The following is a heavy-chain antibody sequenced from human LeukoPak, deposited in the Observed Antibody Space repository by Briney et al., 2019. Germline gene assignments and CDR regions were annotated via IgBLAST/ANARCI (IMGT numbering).Heavy chain of an antibody. V-gene: IGHV3-30-3*01. D-gene: IGHD1-26*01. Sequence: GGSLRLSCAASGFTFSSYTMHWVRQVPGQGLEWLTLILYDGNNKHYADSVKGRFTISRDNSKNTLYLQMNSLRAEDTAVYYCANLIVGAFYYWGQGTLVTVSS. CDR3: ANLIVGAFYY. J-gene: IGHJ4*02. CDR2: ILYDGNNK. CDR1: GFTFSSYT.